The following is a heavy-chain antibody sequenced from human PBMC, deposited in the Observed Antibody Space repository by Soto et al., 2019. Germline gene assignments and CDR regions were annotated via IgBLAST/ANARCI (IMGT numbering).Heavy chain of an antibody. V-gene: IGHV3-48*03. CDR2: ISSGGSTI. CDR3: ARGPPHYYESSGYYFGAFDI. J-gene: IGHJ3*02. CDR1: GFTFSSYE. D-gene: IGHD3-22*01. Sequence: EVQMVESGGGLVQPGGSLRLSCAASGFTFSSYEMNWVRQAPGKGLEWVSYISSGGSTIYYADSVKGRFTISRDNAKNSLYLQMNSLRAEDTAVYFCARGPPHYYESSGYYFGAFDIWGQGTMVTVSS.